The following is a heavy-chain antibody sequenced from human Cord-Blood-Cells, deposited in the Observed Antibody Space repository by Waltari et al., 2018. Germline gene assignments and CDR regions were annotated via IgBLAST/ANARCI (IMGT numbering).Heavy chain of an antibody. CDR1: GYTFTSYY. CDR3: AVSSWYYFDY. V-gene: IGHV1-46*03. CDR2: INPRGGST. Sequence: QVQLVQSGAEVKKPGASVKVSCKASGYTFTSYYMHWVRQAPGKGLEWMGVINPRGGSTSYAQNFQGRVTMTRDTSTSTVYMELSSLRSEDTAVYYCAVSSWYYFDYWGQGTLVTVSS. J-gene: IGHJ4*02. D-gene: IGHD6-13*01.